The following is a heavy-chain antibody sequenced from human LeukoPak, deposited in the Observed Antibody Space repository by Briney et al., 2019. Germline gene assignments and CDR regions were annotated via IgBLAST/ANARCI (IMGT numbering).Heavy chain of an antibody. CDR3: ARLPAGYCSSTSCYLFPPIDY. CDR1: GGSTSSSSYY. V-gene: IGHV4-39*01. D-gene: IGHD2-2*01. J-gene: IGHJ4*02. CDR2: IYYSGST. Sequence: SETLSLTCTVSGGSTSSSSYYWGWIRQPPGKGLEWIGSIYYSGSTYYNPSLKSRVTISVDTSKNQFSLKLSSVTAADTAVYYCARLPAGYCSSTSCYLFPPIDYWGQGTLVTVSS.